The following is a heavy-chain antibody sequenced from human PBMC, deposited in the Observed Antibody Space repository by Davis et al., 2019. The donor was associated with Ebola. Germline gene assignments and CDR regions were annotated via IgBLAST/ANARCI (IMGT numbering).Heavy chain of an antibody. CDR2: INHSGST. V-gene: IGHV4-34*01. J-gene: IGHJ4*02. D-gene: IGHD3-3*01. Sequence: GSLRLSCAASGFTFSSYAMSWVRQAPGKGLEWIGEINHSGSTNYNPSLKSRVTISVDTSKNQFSLKLSSVTAADTAVYYCAREGFWSGYRSRFDYWGQGTLVTVSS. CDR3: AREGFWSGYRSRFDY. CDR1: GFTFSSYA.